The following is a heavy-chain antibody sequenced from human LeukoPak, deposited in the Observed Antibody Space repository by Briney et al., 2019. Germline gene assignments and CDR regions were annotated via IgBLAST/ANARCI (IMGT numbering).Heavy chain of an antibody. CDR3: ATAVAGVFDY. CDR2: ISYDGSNK. Sequence: GGSLRLSCAASGFTFSSYAMHWVRQAPGKGLEWVAVISYDGSNKYYADSVKGRFTISRDNSKNTRYLQMNSLRAEDTAVYYCATAVAGVFDYWGQGTLVTVSS. CDR1: GFTFSSYA. J-gene: IGHJ4*02. D-gene: IGHD6-19*01. V-gene: IGHV3-30*04.